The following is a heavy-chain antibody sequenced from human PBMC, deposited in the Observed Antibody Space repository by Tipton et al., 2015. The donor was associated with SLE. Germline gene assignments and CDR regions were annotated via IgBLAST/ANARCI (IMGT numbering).Heavy chain of an antibody. J-gene: IGHJ3*02. V-gene: IGHV3-13*05. CDR2: IGPAGDP. CDR3: ARDDSSGPRAFDI. CDR1: GFTFSSHD. D-gene: IGHD3-22*01. Sequence: SLRLSCAASGFTFSSHDMHWVRQITGKGLEWVSGIGPAGDPYYPGSVKGRFTISRENGQNSLYLQMNSLRAEDTAVYYCARDDSSGPRAFDIWGQGTMVTVSS.